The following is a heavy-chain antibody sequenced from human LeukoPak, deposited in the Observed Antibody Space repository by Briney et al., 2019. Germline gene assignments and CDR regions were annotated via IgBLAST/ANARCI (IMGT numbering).Heavy chain of an antibody. J-gene: IGHJ4*02. D-gene: IGHD3-3*01. V-gene: IGHV4-4*07. CDR3: AREGRVDFWSGGVYYFDY. Sequence: SDTLSLTRTVSGGSISSYYWSWIRQPAGEGLECIGRIYTSVSTNYNPSLKSRVTLSVETSKNQFSLKLSSVTAADTAVYYCAREGRVDFWSGGVYYFDYWGQGTLVTVSS. CDR2: IYTSVST. CDR1: GGSISSYY.